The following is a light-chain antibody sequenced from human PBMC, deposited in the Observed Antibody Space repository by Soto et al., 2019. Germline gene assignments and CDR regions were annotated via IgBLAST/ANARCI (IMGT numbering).Light chain of an antibody. CDR1: SSDVGGYNY. CDR3: SSYTSSSRGDVV. CDR2: DVS. J-gene: IGLJ2*01. V-gene: IGLV2-14*01. Sequence: QSVLTQPASVSGSPGQSITISCTGTSSDVGGYNYVSWYQQHPGKAPKLMIYDVSNRPSGVSNRFSGSKSGNTASLTISGLQAEDEADYYCSSYTSSSRGDVVFGGGTKVTVL.